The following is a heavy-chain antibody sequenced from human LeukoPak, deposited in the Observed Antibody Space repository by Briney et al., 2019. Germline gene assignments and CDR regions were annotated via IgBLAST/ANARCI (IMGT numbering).Heavy chain of an antibody. Sequence: SETLSLTCAVSGGSISSSNWWSWVRQPPGKGLEWIGEIYHSGSTNYNPSLKSRVTISVDKSKNQFSLKLSSVTAADTAVYYCARVYGNYDSSGYSFYFDYWGQGTLVTASS. D-gene: IGHD3-22*01. CDR1: GGSISSSNW. CDR3: ARVYGNYDSSGYSFYFDY. CDR2: IYHSGST. J-gene: IGHJ4*02. V-gene: IGHV4-4*02.